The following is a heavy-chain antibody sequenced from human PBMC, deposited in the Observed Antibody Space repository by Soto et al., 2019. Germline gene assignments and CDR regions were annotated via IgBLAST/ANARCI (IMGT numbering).Heavy chain of an antibody. CDR2: INNDGSDT. V-gene: IGHV3-74*01. Sequence: VPLVESGGGLVQPGGSLRLSCAASGFTFRYYWLHWVRQVPGRGPVWVSGINNDGSDTFYADFVEGRFTISRDNAKNTVYLQMDSLRAEDTAVYYCGSLFEFWGQGTLVTVPS. J-gene: IGHJ4*02. CDR1: GFTFRYYW. CDR3: GSLFEF.